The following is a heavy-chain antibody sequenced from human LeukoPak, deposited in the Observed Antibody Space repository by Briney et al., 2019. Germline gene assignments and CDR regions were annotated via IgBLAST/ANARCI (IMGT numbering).Heavy chain of an antibody. CDR2: IYFSGST. V-gene: IGHV4-59*01. CDR3: ARTSHPHGSSWLSDY. J-gene: IGHJ4*02. Sequence: SETLSLTCTVSGGSISSYYWSWIRQPPGKGLEWIGYIYFSGSTNYNPSLKSRVTISVDTSRNQFSLQLSSVTAADTAVYYCARTSHPHGSSWLSDYWGQGTPVTVSS. CDR1: GGSISSYY. D-gene: IGHD6-13*01.